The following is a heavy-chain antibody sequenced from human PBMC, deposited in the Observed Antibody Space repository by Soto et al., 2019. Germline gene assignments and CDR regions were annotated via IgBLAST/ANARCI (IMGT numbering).Heavy chain of an antibody. D-gene: IGHD5-18*01. V-gene: IGHV4-34*01. CDR1: GGSFSGYY. J-gene: IGHJ4*02. CDR3: ARRVDTAMVLDY. Sequence: SETLSLTCAVYGGSFSGYYWSWIRQPPGKGLEWIGEINHSGSTNYNPSLKSRVTISVDTSKNQFSLKLSSVTAADTAVYYCARRVDTAMVLDYWGQGTLVTVSS. CDR2: INHSGST.